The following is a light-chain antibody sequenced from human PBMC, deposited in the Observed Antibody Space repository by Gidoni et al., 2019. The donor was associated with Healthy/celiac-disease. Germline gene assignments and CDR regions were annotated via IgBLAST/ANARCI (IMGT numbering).Light chain of an antibody. CDR2: DAS. Sequence: DIQMTQSPSSLSASVGDRVTITCQASQDISNYLNWYQQKPGKAPKLLIYDASNLETGVPSRFSGSGSGTDFTFTISSLQPEDFATYYCQQYDDLPTFXCXTKVEIK. CDR1: QDISNY. CDR3: QQYDDLPT. V-gene: IGKV1-33*01. J-gene: IGKJ4*01.